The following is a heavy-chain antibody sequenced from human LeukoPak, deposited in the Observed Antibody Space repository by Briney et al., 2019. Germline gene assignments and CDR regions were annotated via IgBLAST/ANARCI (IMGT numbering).Heavy chain of an antibody. CDR2: NYYSGST. D-gene: IGHD6-13*01. CDR1: GGSISSSSYY. J-gene: IGHJ4*02. V-gene: IGHV4-39*01. CDR3: ARHSVAAASDY. Sequence: TSETLSLTCTVSGGSISSSSYYWGWIRQPPGKGLEWIGSNYYSGSTYYNSSLKSRVTISVDTSKNQFSLKLSSVTAADTAVYYCARHSVAAASDYWGQGTLVTVSS.